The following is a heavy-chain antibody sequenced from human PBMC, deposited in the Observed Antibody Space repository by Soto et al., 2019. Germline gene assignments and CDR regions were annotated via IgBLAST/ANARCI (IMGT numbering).Heavy chain of an antibody. D-gene: IGHD2-2*01. CDR3: ARGRSDIVVVPAASPYMDV. Sequence: QVQLQESGPGLVKPSETLSLTCTVSGGSISSYYWSWIRQPPGKGLEWIGDIYYSGSTNYNPSLKSRVNLSVDASKNQFSREPSCVTGANTAVSYCARGRSDIVVVPAASPYMDVGGKGTTVTVSS. CDR2: IYYSGST. CDR1: GGSISSYY. J-gene: IGHJ6*03. V-gene: IGHV4-59*08.